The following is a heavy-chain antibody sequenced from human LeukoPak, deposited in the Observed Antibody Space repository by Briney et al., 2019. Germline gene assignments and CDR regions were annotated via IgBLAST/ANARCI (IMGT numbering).Heavy chain of an antibody. Sequence: SETLSLTCTVSGGSISSYYWSWIRQPPGKGLEWIGYIYTGGSTNYNPSLKSRVTISVDTSKNHSSLKLSSVTPADTAVYYCARTYYDFWSGYPPNWFDPWGQGTLVTVSS. CDR3: ARTYYDFWSGYPPNWFDP. CDR1: GGSISSYY. D-gene: IGHD3-3*01. V-gene: IGHV4-4*09. J-gene: IGHJ5*02. CDR2: IYTGGST.